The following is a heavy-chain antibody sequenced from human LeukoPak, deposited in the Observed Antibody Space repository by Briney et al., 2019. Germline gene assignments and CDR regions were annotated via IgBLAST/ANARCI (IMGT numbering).Heavy chain of an antibody. CDR3: ARGPRGYLSRYFDY. V-gene: IGHV4-31*03. CDR2: IYYSGST. CDR1: GGSISSGGYY. J-gene: IGHJ4*02. D-gene: IGHD3-22*01. Sequence: PSETLSLTCTVSGGSISSGGYYWSWIRQHPGKGLEWIGYIYYSGSTNYNPSLKSRVTISVDTSKNQFSLKLSSVTAADTAVYYCARGPRGYLSRYFDYWGQGTLVTVSS.